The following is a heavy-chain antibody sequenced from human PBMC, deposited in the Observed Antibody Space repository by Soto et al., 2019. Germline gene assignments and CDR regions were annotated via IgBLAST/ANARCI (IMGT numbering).Heavy chain of an antibody. J-gene: IGHJ4*02. CDR1: GGTFSTST. Sequence: QVHLVQSGAEVKQPGSSVKISCKTSGGTFSTSTITWLRQAPGQGPEWMGRILPVLGITNYAEKFQGRLTITADKTTGTAYMELSNLRSEDTAVFYCAIPDTPHIDPGRDFFDYWGQGTLVTVSS. CDR3: AIPDTPHIDPGRDFFDY. CDR2: ILPVLGIT. V-gene: IGHV1-69*02. D-gene: IGHD1-26*01.